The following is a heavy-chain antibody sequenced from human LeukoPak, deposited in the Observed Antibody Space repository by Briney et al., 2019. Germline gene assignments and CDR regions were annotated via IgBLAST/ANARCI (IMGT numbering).Heavy chain of an antibody. D-gene: IGHD1-26*01. CDR2: IHTTGAT. V-gene: IGHV4-4*07. J-gene: IGHJ4*02. Sequence: SETLSLTCTVSSGSINSYYWGWVRQPPGKGLEWIGRIHTTGATQYNPSLKSRVTMSIDTSTNQFSLNLRSMTAADTAVYYCGRQGYTASYYFLDFWSQGTLVAVS. CDR1: SGSINSYY. CDR3: GRQGYTASYYFLDF.